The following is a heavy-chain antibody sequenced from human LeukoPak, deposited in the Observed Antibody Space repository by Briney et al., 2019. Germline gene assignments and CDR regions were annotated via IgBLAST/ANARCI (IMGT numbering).Heavy chain of an antibody. CDR2: IKSKTDGGTT. CDR3: AKHLGYSTSSGIDY. V-gene: IGHV3-15*01. D-gene: IGHD6-6*01. Sequence: GGSLRLSCAASGFTFSNAWMSWVRQAPGKGLEWVGRIKSKTDGGTTDYAAPVKGRFTISRDDSKNTLYLQMNSLRADDTAVYYCAKHLGYSTSSGIDYWGQGTLVTVSS. CDR1: GFTFSNAW. J-gene: IGHJ4*02.